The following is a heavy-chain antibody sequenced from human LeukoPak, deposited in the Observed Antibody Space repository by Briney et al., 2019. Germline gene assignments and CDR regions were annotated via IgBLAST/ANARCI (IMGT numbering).Heavy chain of an antibody. CDR2: INHSGST. J-gene: IGHJ4*02. Sequence: GSLRLSCAASGFTFSRYSMNWVRQPPGKGLEWIGEINHSGSTNYNPSLKSRVTISVDTSMYQFSLKLSSVTAADTAVYYCARGRYYGSGVDYWGQGTLVTVSS. CDR3: ARGRYYGSGVDY. CDR1: GFTFSRYS. V-gene: IGHV4-34*01. D-gene: IGHD3-10*01.